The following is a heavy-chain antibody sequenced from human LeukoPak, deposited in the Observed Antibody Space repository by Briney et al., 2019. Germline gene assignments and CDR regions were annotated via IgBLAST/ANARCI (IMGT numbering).Heavy chain of an antibody. Sequence: SETLFLTCAVYGGSFSGYYWSWIRQPPGKGLEWIGEVNHSGSTNYNPSLKSRVTISVDTSKNQFSLKLSSVTAADTAVYYCARHIRITIFGVVTKTEGFDPWGQGTLVTVSS. CDR2: VNHSGST. V-gene: IGHV4-34*01. CDR1: GGSFSGYY. CDR3: ARHIRITIFGVVTKTEGFDP. D-gene: IGHD3-3*01. J-gene: IGHJ5*02.